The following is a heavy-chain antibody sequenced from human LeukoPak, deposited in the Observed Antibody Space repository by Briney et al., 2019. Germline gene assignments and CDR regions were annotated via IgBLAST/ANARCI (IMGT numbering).Heavy chain of an antibody. CDR2: ISGSGGST. D-gene: IGHD2-21*02. Sequence: PGGSPRLSCAASGFTFSSYAMSWVRQAPGKGLEWVSAISGSGGSTYYADSVRGRFTISRDNSKNTLYLQMNSLRAEDTAVYYCAKDLGRVVVTAISHIWGQGTLVNVSS. V-gene: IGHV3-23*01. CDR1: GFTFSSYA. J-gene: IGHJ4*02. CDR3: AKDLGRVVVTAISHI.